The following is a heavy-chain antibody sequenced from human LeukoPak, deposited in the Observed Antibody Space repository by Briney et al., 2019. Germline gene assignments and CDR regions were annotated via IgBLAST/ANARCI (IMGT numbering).Heavy chain of an antibody. CDR1: GFTVSSNY. V-gene: IGHV3-66*01. J-gene: IGHJ5*02. CDR2: IYSGGST. CDR3: ARDSPQPIVVVAAPFDP. Sequence: PGGSLRLSCATSGFTVSSNYMSWVRQAPGKGLEWVSVIYSGGSTYYADSVKGRFTISRDNSKNTLYLQMDSLRAEDTAVYYCARDSPQPIVVVAAPFDPWGQGTLVTVSS. D-gene: IGHD2-15*01.